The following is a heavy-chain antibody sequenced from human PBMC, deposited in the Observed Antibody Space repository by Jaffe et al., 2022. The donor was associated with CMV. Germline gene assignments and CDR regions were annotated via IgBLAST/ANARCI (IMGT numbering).Heavy chain of an antibody. CDR3: ARLLPETYYDFWSGYYTGAFDI. D-gene: IGHD3-3*01. V-gene: IGHV5-51*01. J-gene: IGHJ3*02. CDR2: IYPGDSDT. Sequence: EVQLVQSGAEVKKPGESLKISCKGSGYSFTSYWIGWVRQMPGKGLEWMGIIYPGDSDTRYSPSFQGQVTISADKSISTAYLQWSSLKASDTAMYYCARLLPETYYDFWSGYYTGAFDIWGQGTMVTVSS. CDR1: GYSFTSYW.